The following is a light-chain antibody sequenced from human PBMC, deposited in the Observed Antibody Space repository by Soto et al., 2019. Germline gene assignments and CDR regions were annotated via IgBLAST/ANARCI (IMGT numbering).Light chain of an antibody. CDR1: SSDVGGYNY. CDR2: DVS. Sequence: QSVLTQPASVSGSPGQSITISCTGTSSDVGGYNYVSWYQQHPGKAPKLMIYDVSNRPSGVSIRFSGSKSGNTASLTISGLQAEDEADYSCSSYTTTIRVFGGGTKVTVL. J-gene: IGLJ3*02. V-gene: IGLV2-14*01. CDR3: SSYTTTIRV.